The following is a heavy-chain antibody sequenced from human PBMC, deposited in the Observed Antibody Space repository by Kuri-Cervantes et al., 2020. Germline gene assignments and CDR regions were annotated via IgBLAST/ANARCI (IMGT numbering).Heavy chain of an antibody. Sequence: SVKVSCKASGGTFSSYAISWVRQAPGQGLEWMGGIIPIFGTANYAQKFQGRVTMTRNTSISTAYMELSSLRSEDTAVYYCAKGDTSMVIYFDHWGQGTLVTVSS. CDR2: IIPIFGTA. CDR3: AKGDTSMVIYFDH. CDR1: GGTFSSYA. V-gene: IGHV1-69*05. D-gene: IGHD5-18*01. J-gene: IGHJ4*02.